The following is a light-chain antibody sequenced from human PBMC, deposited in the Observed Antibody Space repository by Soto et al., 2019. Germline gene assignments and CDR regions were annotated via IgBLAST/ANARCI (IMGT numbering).Light chain of an antibody. CDR2: GAF. J-gene: IGKJ5*01. Sequence: EVVLTQSPGTLSLSRGERATLSCRASERIYSAYLGWYQQKPGQAPRLLIYGAFTRATGIPARFSGSGSGTDFTLTISRLEPEDFAVYYCQQHGGSPITFGQGTRLEIK. CDR3: QQHGGSPIT. CDR1: ERIYSAY. V-gene: IGKV3-20*01.